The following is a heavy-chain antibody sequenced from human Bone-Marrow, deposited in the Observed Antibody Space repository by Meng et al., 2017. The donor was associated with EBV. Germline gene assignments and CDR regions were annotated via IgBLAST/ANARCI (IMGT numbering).Heavy chain of an antibody. CDR1: GFPFSRYW. Sequence: EVPRVGAGGALVQPGGSLRLSCAASGFPFSRYWMHWVRQAPGQGLMWVSRLNEDGGVTDYADSVKGRFTISRDNARNTLYLQMNNLRAEDTATYFCSRDLAGADDYWGQGTLVTVSS. V-gene: IGHV3-74*01. CDR2: LNEDGGVT. D-gene: IGHD1-14*01. CDR3: SRDLAGADDY. J-gene: IGHJ4*02.